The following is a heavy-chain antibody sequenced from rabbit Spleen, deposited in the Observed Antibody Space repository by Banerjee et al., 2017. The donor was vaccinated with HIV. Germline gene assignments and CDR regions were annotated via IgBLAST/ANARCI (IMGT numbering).Heavy chain of an antibody. V-gene: IGHV1S40*01. CDR1: GFSFSSRYY. CDR3: ARDTSSSFSSYGMDL. D-gene: IGHD1-1*01. Sequence: QSLEESGGGLVQPEGSLTLTCTASGFSFSSRYYMCWVRQAPGKGLEWIACIDTGSSGFTYFANWAKGRFTISKTSSTTVTLQMTSLTAADTATYFCARDTSSSFSSYGMDLWGPGTLVTVS. CDR2: IDTGSSGFT. J-gene: IGHJ6*01.